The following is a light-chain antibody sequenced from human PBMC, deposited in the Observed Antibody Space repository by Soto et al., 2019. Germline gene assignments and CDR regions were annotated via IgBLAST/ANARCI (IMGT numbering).Light chain of an antibody. CDR2: GAS. CDR3: QQYNSWPLT. CDR1: QSVNSN. V-gene: IGKV3-15*01. Sequence: EIVMTQSPATLSVSPGERATLSCRASQSVNSNLAWYQQKPGQAPRLLIYGASTRATGIPARFSGTESGTEFTLTISSLQSEDFAVYYCQQYNSWPLTFGRGTKVEI. J-gene: IGKJ4*01.